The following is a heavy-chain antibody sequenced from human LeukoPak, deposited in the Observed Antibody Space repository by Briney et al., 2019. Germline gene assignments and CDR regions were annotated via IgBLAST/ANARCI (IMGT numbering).Heavy chain of an antibody. CDR3: ARGRSSRGEEGYSYGPQIPDY. V-gene: IGHV1-46*01. CDR2: INPSGGST. Sequence: ASVKVSCKASGYTFTSYYMHWVRQAPGQGLEWMGIINPSGGSTSYAQKFQGRVTITRNTSISTAYMELSSLRSEDTAVYYCARGRSSRGEEGYSYGPQIPDYWGQGTLVTVSS. D-gene: IGHD5-18*01. J-gene: IGHJ4*02. CDR1: GYTFTSYY.